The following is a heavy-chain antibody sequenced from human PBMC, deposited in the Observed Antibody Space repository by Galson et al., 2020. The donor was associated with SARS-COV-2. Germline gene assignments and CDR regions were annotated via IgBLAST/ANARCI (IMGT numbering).Heavy chain of an antibody. J-gene: IGHJ4*02. Sequence: TGGSLRLSCAASGFTFRNYAMTWVRQAPGKGLEWVSSIIVSGGSTSYAASVKGRFTISRDNSKNTLYLEMNSLRAEDTAVYYCAKTRSDDFWGGYYREYFDYWGQGTLVTVSS. V-gene: IGHV3-23*01. CDR2: IIVSGGST. D-gene: IGHD3-3*01. CDR1: GFTFRNYA. CDR3: AKTRSDDFWGGYYREYFDY.